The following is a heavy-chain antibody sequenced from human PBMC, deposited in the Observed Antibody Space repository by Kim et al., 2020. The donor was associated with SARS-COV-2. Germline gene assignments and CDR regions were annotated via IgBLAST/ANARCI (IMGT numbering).Heavy chain of an antibody. Sequence: GASLRLSCAASGLTLSGSAVHWVRQASGTGLEWVGRIRSKSNSYETTYGASVEGRFTISREDSENTAYLQMNSLKTEDTAVYYCARGPPYSDSYWDAFDV. J-gene: IGHJ3*01. D-gene: IGHD1-26*01. CDR2: IRSKSNSYET. CDR1: GLTLSGSA. CDR3: ARGPPYSDSYWDAFDV. V-gene: IGHV3-73*01.